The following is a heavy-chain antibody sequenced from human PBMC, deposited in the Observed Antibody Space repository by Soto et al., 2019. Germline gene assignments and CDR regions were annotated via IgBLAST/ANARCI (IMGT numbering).Heavy chain of an antibody. D-gene: IGHD4-17*01. J-gene: IGHJ4*02. CDR3: ARGAFSLRADDYGDWY. Sequence: QLVESGGGLVKPGGSLRLSCAASGFTFSSYSMNWVRQAPGKGLEWVSSISSSSSYIYYADSVKGRFTISRDNARNSLYLQMNSLRAEDTALYYCARGAFSLRADDYGDWYWGQGTLVTVSS. V-gene: IGHV3-21*01. CDR1: GFTFSSYS. CDR2: ISSSSSYI.